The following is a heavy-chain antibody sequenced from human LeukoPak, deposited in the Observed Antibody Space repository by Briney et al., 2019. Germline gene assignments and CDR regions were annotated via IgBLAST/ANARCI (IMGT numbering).Heavy chain of an antibody. V-gene: IGHV3-43*02. J-gene: IGHJ4*02. CDR1: GLXIADFA. CDR2: ISGDGVST. Sequence: PGGSLRLSCVASGLXIADFAIHWVRQAPGKGLEWVSLISGDGVSTFYADSVKGRFSISRDNSKNSLYLEVNSLRTDDAAMYYCAKESGKFDYWGQGTLVAVSS. CDR3: AKESGKFDY.